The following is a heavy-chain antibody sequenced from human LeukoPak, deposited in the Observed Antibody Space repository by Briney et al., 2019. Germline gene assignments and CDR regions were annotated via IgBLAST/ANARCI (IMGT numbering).Heavy chain of an antibody. CDR2: IIPIFGTA. Sequence: APVKVSCKASGGTFSSYAISWVRQAPGQGLEWMGGIIPIFGTANYAQKFQGRVTITADKSTSTAYMELSSLRSEDTAVYYCARGGYKGWYVGYYYYYMDVWGEGTTVTVSS. CDR3: ARGGYKGWYVGYYYYYMDV. V-gene: IGHV1-69*06. J-gene: IGHJ6*03. D-gene: IGHD5-12*01. CDR1: GGTFSSYA.